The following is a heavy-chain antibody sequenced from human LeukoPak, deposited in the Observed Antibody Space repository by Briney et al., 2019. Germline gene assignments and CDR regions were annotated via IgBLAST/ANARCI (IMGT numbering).Heavy chain of an antibody. V-gene: IGHV7-4-1*02. J-gene: IGHJ4*02. CDR1: GYTFISYS. CDR2: INTNTGNP. Sequence: ASVTVSCKASGYTFISYSMNWVRQAPGQGLEWMGWINTNTGNPTYAQGFTGRFVFSLDTSVSTAYLQISSLKAEDTAVYYCAREGGLYSSSSSWGLFDYWGQGTLVTVSS. CDR3: AREGGLYSSSSSWGLFDY. D-gene: IGHD6-6*01.